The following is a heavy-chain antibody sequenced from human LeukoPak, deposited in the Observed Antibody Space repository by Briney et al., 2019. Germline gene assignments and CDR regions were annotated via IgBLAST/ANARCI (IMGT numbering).Heavy chain of an antibody. V-gene: IGHV4-39*07. J-gene: IGHJ4*02. CDR3: ARNRDGYNSFDY. D-gene: IGHD5-24*01. CDR1: GGSISSSSYY. Sequence: SETLSLTCTVSGGSISSSSYYWVWIRQPPGKGLEWIGSIYYSGSTYYNPSLKSRLTISMDTSKNRFSLKLSSVTAADTAVYYCARNRDGYNSFDYWGQGTLVTVSS. CDR2: IYYSGST.